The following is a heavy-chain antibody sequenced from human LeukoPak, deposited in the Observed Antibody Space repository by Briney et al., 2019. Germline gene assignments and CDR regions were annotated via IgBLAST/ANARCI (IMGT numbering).Heavy chain of an antibody. CDR3: AKNLRTSVAGYDY. CDR2: ISSSGSTI. CDR1: GFTFSDYY. D-gene: IGHD6-19*01. V-gene: IGHV3-11*01. J-gene: IGHJ4*02. Sequence: AGGSLRLSCAASGFTFSDYYMSWIRQAPGKGLEWVSYISSSGSTIYYADSVKGRFTISRDNAKNSLYLQMNRLGAEDTAVYYCAKNLRTSVAGYDYWGQGTLVTVSS.